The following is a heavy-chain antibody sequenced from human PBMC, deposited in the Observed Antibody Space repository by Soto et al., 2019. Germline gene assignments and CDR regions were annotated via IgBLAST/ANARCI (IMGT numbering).Heavy chain of an antibody. Sequence: QVQLQESGPGLVKPSETLFLTCTVSGGSMTNYYWNWIRQPPGKGLEWIGYIHSSGSTKFSPTLESRVTVSVDTSKNQFSLEVTSVTAADTAVYFCARGFTHYDFWSHPFDLWGRGTRVVVSS. CDR3: ARGFTHYDFWSHPFDL. J-gene: IGHJ3*01. CDR1: GGSMTNYY. V-gene: IGHV4-59*01. D-gene: IGHD3-3*01. CDR2: IHSSGST.